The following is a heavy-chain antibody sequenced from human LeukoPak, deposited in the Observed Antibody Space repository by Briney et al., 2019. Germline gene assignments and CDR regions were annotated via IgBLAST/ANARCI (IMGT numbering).Heavy chain of an antibody. Sequence: SETLSLTCAVYGGSFSGYYWSWIRQPRGKWLEWIGEINHSGSTNYNPSLKSRVTISVDTSKNQFSLKLSSVTAADTAVYYCARGPLKYYYGSGSDFDYWGQGTLVTVSS. CDR1: GGSFSGYY. CDR3: ARGPLKYYYGSGSDFDY. J-gene: IGHJ4*02. V-gene: IGHV4-34*01. D-gene: IGHD3-10*01. CDR2: INHSGST.